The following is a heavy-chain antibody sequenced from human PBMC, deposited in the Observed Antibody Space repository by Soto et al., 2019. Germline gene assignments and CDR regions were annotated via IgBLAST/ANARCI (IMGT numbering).Heavy chain of an antibody. CDR3: ARGSSPVSSYYGVGV. CDR2: ISGSGDTA. CDR1: GFTFSTYA. V-gene: IGHV3-23*01. Sequence: EVQLLESGGGLVQPGGSLKLSCAASGFTFSTYAISWVRQAPGKGLEWVSIISGSGDTAYYADSVKGRFTVSRDNSKNTLELQMNSLRAEDAAVYYCARGSSPVSSYYGVGVWGQGTSVTVSS. J-gene: IGHJ6*02.